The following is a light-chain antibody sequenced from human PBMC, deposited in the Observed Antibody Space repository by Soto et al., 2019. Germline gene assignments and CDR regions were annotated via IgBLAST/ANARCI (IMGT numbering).Light chain of an antibody. J-gene: IGKJ2*01. CDR1: QSISSW. Sequence: DIQMTQSPSTLSASIGDRVTITCRASQSVSQSISSWLAWFQQKPGRPPKLLIYKASTLETGVSSRFSGSGSGTDFTLTISSLQPDDFATYYCQQYKSYPYTFGQGTKLEIK. CDR2: KAS. V-gene: IGKV1-5*03. CDR3: QQYKSYPYT.